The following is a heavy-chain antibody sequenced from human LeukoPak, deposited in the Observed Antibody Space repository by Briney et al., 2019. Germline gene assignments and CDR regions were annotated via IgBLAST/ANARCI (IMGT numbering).Heavy chain of an antibody. J-gene: IGHJ4*02. Sequence: GGSLRLSCAASGFTFSSYGMHWVRQAPGKGLEWVAVIWYDGSNKYYADSVKGRFTISRDNSKNTLYLQMNSLRAEDTAVYYCAAAKYYYDSSGYYPVYWGQGTLVTVSS. CDR1: GFTFSSYG. CDR2: IWYDGSNK. CDR3: AAAKYYYDSSGYYPVY. V-gene: IGHV3-33*01. D-gene: IGHD3-22*01.